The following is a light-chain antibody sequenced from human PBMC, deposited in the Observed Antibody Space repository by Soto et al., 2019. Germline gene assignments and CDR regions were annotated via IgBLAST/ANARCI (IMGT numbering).Light chain of an antibody. V-gene: IGKV3-20*01. J-gene: IGKJ1*01. Sequence: EIVITQSPSTLSLSQFERSTLSCGASQSASRRYLAWYQQKPGQAPRLLIYGASSRATGIPDRFSGSGSGTDFTLTISRLEPEDFAVYYCQQYGSSPQTFGQGTKVDI. CDR2: GAS. CDR1: QSASRRY. CDR3: QQYGSSPQT.